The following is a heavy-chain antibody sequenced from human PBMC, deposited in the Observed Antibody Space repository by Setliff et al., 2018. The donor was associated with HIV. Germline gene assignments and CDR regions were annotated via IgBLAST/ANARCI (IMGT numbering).Heavy chain of an antibody. J-gene: IGHJ2*01. Sequence: SETLSPTCVVSGYSISSSYWWGWIRQPPGKGLEWIGWIGYIYKGGSTYYNPSLKRRVTMSEDTSKNQFSLKLRSVTAVDTAVYYCARSALWFGEADWYFDLWGRGTLVTVSS. CDR1: GYSISSSYW. V-gene: IGHV4-28*01. D-gene: IGHD3-10*01. CDR3: ARSALWFGEADWYFDL. CDR2: IYKGGST.